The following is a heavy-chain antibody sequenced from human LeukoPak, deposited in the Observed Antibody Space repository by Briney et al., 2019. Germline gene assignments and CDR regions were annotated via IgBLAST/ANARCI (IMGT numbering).Heavy chain of an antibody. CDR1: GGSISSYY. CDR2: IYYSGST. Sequence: SETLSLTCTVSGGSISSYYWNWVRQPPGKGLEWVGDIYYSGSTNYNPSLKSRVTISVDTSKNQFSLKLSSVTAADTAVYYCARGRAAAPIWGDYYYYMDVWGKGTTVTVSS. V-gene: IGHV4-59*01. CDR3: ARGRAAAPIWGDYYYYMDV. D-gene: IGHD2-2*01. J-gene: IGHJ6*03.